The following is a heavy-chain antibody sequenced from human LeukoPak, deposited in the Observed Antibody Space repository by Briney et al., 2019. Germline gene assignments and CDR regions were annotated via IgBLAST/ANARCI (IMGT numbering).Heavy chain of an antibody. J-gene: IGHJ4*02. CDR2: IIGVGVGT. CDR3: AKDAVGATEGPPYYFDY. V-gene: IGHV3-23*01. D-gene: IGHD1-26*01. CDR1: GFPFCGYA. Sequence: GGSLRLSCAASGFPFCGYAISWVRQAQGKGRGWVSAIIGVGVGTYYADSVKGRFTISRDNTKNTLYLQMNSLKAEDTAVYYCAKDAVGATEGPPYYFDYWGQGTLVTVSS.